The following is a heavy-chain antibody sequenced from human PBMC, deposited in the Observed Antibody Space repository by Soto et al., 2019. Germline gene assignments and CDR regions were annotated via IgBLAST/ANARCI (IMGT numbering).Heavy chain of an antibody. CDR2: MYNTGST. CDR1: GGSISSYY. V-gene: IGHV4-59*01. Sequence: PSETXSLTCTVSGGSISSYYWSWIRQPPGKGLEWIGYMYNTGSTVYNPSFKSRVTISVDTSKNQFSLKLNSVTAADTAVYYCARDLWGYCGTDCYPLDVWGQGTTVTVSS. D-gene: IGHD2-21*02. J-gene: IGHJ6*02. CDR3: ARDLWGYCGTDCYPLDV.